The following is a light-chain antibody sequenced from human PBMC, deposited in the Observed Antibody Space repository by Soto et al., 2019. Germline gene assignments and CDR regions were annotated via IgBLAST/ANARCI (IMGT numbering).Light chain of an antibody. CDR1: NIDTKS. J-gene: IGLJ2*01. V-gene: IGLV3-21*02. Sequence: SYELTQPPSVSVAPGQTAKITCAGDNIDTKSMHWYRQRPGQAPVLVVHDDTDRAAGIPERFSGSKSGGTATLTISRVEAGDEADYYCQVWDIITYHVVFGGGTQLTVL. CDR3: QVWDIITYHVV. CDR2: DDT.